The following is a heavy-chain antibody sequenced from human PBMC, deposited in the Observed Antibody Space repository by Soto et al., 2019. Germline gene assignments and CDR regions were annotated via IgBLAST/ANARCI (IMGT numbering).Heavy chain of an antibody. J-gene: IGHJ5*02. CDR2: IIPIFGTA. V-gene: IGHV1-69*13. Sequence: SVKVSCKASGGTFSSYAISWVRQAPGQGLEWKGGIIPIFGTANYAQKFQGRVTITADESTSTAYMELSSLRSEDTAVYYCARDPRVAVAGTGWFDPWGQGTLVTVSS. CDR3: ARDPRVAVAGTGWFDP. CDR1: GGTFSSYA. D-gene: IGHD6-19*01.